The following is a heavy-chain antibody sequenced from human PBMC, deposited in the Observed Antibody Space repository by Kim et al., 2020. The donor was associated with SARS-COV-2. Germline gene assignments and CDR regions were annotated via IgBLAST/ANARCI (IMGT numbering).Heavy chain of an antibody. V-gene: IGHV3-74*01. J-gene: IGHJ4*02. CDR1: GFTFSSYW. CDR3: AREGNGDAFDY. D-gene: IGHD4-17*01. CDR2: INSDGSST. Sequence: GGSLRLSCAASGFTFSSYWMHWVRQAQGKWLVWVSRINSDGSSTSYADSVKGRFTISRDNAKNTLYLQMNSLRAEDTAVYYWAREGNGDAFDYWCQGTLV.